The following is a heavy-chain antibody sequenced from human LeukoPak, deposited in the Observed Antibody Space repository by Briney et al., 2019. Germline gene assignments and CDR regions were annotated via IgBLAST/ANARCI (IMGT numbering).Heavy chain of an antibody. CDR3: ARGGYSYGFDY. CDR2: IKQDGSEK. Sequence: GGSLRLSCAASGFTFSSYWLSWVRQAPGKGLEWVANIKQDGSEKNYVDSVKGRFTISRDNAKNSLYLQMNSLRAEDTAVYYCARGGYSYGFDYWGQGTLVTVSS. V-gene: IGHV3-7*03. D-gene: IGHD5-18*01. CDR1: GFTFSSYW. J-gene: IGHJ4*02.